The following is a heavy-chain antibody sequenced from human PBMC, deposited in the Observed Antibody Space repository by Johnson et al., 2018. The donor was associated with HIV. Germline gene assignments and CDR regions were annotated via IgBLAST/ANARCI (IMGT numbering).Heavy chain of an antibody. J-gene: IGHJ3*02. Sequence: EVQLVESGGGVVQPGRSLRLSCAASGFTVSSNYMSWVRQAPGKGLEWVSLINTGGSTYYADSVKGRFTISRDNSKNTLYLQMNSLRAEDTAVYYCARDRAVAATSGAGAFDIWGQGTMVTVSS. CDR1: GFTVSSNY. D-gene: IGHD2-15*01. CDR3: ARDRAVAATSGAGAFDI. CDR2: INTGGST. V-gene: IGHV3-66*01.